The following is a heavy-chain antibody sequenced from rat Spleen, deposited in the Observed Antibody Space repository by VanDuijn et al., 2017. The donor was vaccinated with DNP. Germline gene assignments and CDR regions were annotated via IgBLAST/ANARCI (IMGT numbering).Heavy chain of an antibody. CDR3: ARSSYGGYTWFAY. CDR2: MSSGGIT. CDR1: GFSLTSYT. J-gene: IGHJ3*01. D-gene: IGHD1-11*01. V-gene: IGHV2-6*01. Sequence: QVQLKESGPSLVQPSQTLSLTCTVSGFSLTSYTVSWVRQPPGKGLEWIAAMSSGGITYYHSALKSRLSISGDTSKSQVFLKVNSLQTEDTALYFCARSSYGGYTWFAYWGQGTLVTVSS.